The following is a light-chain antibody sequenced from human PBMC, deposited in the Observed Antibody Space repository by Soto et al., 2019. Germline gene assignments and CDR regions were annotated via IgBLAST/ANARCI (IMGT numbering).Light chain of an antibody. Sequence: GDRVTITCRASQSISSWLAWYQQKPGKAPKLLIYDASSLESGVPSRFSGSGSGTEFTLTISSLQPDDFATYYCQQYWGTFGQGTKVDIK. CDR1: QSISSW. J-gene: IGKJ1*01. V-gene: IGKV1-5*01. CDR3: QQYWGT. CDR2: DAS.